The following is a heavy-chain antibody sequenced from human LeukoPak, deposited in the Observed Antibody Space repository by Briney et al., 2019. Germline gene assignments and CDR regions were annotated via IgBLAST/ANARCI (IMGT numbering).Heavy chain of an antibody. Sequence: GGSLRLSCAASGFTFSSYGMHWVRQAPGKGLEWVAVIWYDGSNTYYADSVKGRFTISRDNSKNTLYLQMNSLRAEDTAVYYCARGRTSGGSPVGWFDPWGQGTLVTVSS. J-gene: IGHJ5*02. CDR3: ARGRTSGGSPVGWFDP. V-gene: IGHV3-33*01. CDR2: IWYDGSNT. CDR1: GFTFSSYG. D-gene: IGHD2-15*01.